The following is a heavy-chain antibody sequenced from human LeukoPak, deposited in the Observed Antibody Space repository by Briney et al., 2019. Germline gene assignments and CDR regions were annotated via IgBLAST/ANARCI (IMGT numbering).Heavy chain of an antibody. CDR1: GFTFSSYA. CDR2: ISSNGGST. V-gene: IGHV3-64D*06. Sequence: PGGSLRLSCSASGFTFSSYAMHWVRQAPGKGLEYVSAISSNGGSTYYADSVKGRFTISRDNSKNTLYLQMSSLRAEDTAVYYCVKGSVFDYGSGSFGYWGQGTLVTVSS. J-gene: IGHJ4*02. D-gene: IGHD3-10*01. CDR3: VKGSVFDYGSGSFGY.